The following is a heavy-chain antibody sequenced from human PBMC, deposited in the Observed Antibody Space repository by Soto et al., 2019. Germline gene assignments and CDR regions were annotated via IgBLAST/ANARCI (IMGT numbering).Heavy chain of an antibody. CDR3: ARDVVGYCSGGSCTRRATYFDY. Sequence: QVQLVQSGAEVKKPGSSVKVSCKASGGTFSSYAISWVRQAPGQGLEWMGGIIPIFGTANYAQKFQGRVTITADESTSTAYMELSSLRSEDTAVYYCARDVVGYCSGGSCTRRATYFDYCGHGTLVTVSS. D-gene: IGHD2-15*01. CDR2: IIPIFGTA. J-gene: IGHJ4*01. V-gene: IGHV1-69*01. CDR1: GGTFSSYA.